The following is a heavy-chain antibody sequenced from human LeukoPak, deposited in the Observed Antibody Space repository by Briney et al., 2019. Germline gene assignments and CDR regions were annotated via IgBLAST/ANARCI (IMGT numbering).Heavy chain of an antibody. Sequence: GGSLRLSCAASGFTFTDYGIHWVRQAPGKGLEWVAFIRYDGTIKYYADSVKRRFTISRDNSRNTLYLQMNSLRTEDTAVYYCAKEGTASKPSDLDYWGQGTLVTASS. CDR3: AKEGTASKPSDLDY. V-gene: IGHV3-30*02. CDR2: IRYDGTIK. J-gene: IGHJ4*02. D-gene: IGHD1-1*01. CDR1: GFTFTDYG.